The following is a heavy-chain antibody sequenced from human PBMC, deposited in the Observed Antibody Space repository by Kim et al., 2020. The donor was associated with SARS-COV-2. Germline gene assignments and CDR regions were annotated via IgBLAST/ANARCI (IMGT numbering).Heavy chain of an antibody. J-gene: IGHJ4*01. CDR1: GFTFDDYA. D-gene: IGHD3-9*01. Sequence: GGSLRLSCAASGFTFDDYAMHWVRQAPGKGLEWVSLISWNGGSTYYGDSVKGRFTISRDNSKNSLYLQMNSLRPEDTALYYCAKDMALTGYYRGSFDYWG. CDR2: ISWNGGST. CDR3: AKDMALTGYYRGSFDY. V-gene: IGHV3-43D*03.